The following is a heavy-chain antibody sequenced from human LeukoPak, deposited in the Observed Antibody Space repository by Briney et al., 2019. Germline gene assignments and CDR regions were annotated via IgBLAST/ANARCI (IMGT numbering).Heavy chain of an antibody. CDR1: GGTFSSYA. CDR3: ARDRTPFTIFGVVVDY. Sequence: SVKVSCKASGGTFSSYAISWVRQAPGQELEWMGGIIPIFGTANYAQKFQGRVTMTTDTSTSTAYMELRSLRSDDTAVYYCARDRTPFTIFGVVVDYWGQGTLVTVSS. D-gene: IGHD3-3*01. J-gene: IGHJ4*02. CDR2: IIPIFGTA. V-gene: IGHV1-69*05.